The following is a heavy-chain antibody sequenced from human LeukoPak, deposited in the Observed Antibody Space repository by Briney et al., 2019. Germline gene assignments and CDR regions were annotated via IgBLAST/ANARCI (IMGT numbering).Heavy chain of an antibody. CDR2: ITSGGDYI. Sequence: GGSLRLSCVASGFTFNTFNMNWVRQAPGKGLEWVSSITSGGDYIYYADSVKGRFTTSRDNAKNSLSLQLNNLRVEDTAVYYCARGHYDVLAASYKWTPDYWGQGTLVTVSS. CDR3: ARGHYDVLAASYKWTPDY. CDR1: GFTFNTFN. V-gene: IGHV3-21*01. D-gene: IGHD3-9*01. J-gene: IGHJ4*02.